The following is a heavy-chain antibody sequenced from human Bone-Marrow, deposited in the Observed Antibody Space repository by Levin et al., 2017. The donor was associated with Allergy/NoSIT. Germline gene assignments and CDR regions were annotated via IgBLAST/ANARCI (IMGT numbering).Heavy chain of an antibody. CDR2: IIPIFGIA. CDR3: ARGLEGGNYRAGFDP. D-gene: IGHD1-26*01. CDR1: GGTISSFP. J-gene: IGHJ5*02. V-gene: IGHV1-69*01. Sequence: KISCKASGGTISSFPISWVRQAPGQGLEWLGGIIPIFGIANYAQKFQGRVTISADESTSTAYMELSSLRSDDTAVYYWARGLEGGNYRAGFDPWGQGTLVTVAS.